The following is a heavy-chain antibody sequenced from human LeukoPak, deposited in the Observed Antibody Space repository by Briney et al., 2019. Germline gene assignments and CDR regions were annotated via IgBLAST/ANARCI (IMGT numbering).Heavy chain of an antibody. Sequence: PSETLSLTCTVSGGSISSSSYYWGWIRQPPGKGLEWIGSIYYSGSTYYNPSLKSRVTISVDTSKNQFSLKLSSVTAADTAVYYCARSITIFGVALRGWFDPWGQGTLVTVSS. V-gene: IGHV4-39*01. CDR2: IYYSGST. CDR1: GGSISSSSYY. D-gene: IGHD3-3*01. J-gene: IGHJ5*02. CDR3: ARSITIFGVALRGWFDP.